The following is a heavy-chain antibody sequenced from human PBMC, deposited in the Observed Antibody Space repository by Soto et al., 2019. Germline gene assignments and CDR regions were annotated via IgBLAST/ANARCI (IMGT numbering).Heavy chain of an antibody. CDR3: AKAPEDIVVVVAATNRFDP. CDR2: ISGSGGST. D-gene: IGHD2-15*01. Sequence: QPGGSLRLSCAASGFTFSSYAMSWVRQAPGKGLEWVSAISGSGGSTYYADSVKGRFTISRDNSKNTLYLQMNSLRAEDTAVYYCAKAPEDIVVVVAATNRFDPWGQGTLVTISS. V-gene: IGHV3-23*01. CDR1: GFTFSSYA. J-gene: IGHJ5*02.